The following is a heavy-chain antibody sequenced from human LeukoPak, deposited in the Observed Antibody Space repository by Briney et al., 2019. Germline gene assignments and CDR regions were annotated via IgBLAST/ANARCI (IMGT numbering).Heavy chain of an antibody. Sequence: PGGSLRLSCAASGFTFTSFWMSWVRQAPGKGLEWVASINQDGSVKFYVDSVKGRFTISRDNARSSLYLQMNSLRAEDTAVYYCATSRDSSGVDWGQGNLVTVSS. V-gene: IGHV3-7*01. CDR2: INQDGSVK. CDR3: ATSRDSSGVD. D-gene: IGHD3-22*01. J-gene: IGHJ4*02. CDR1: GFTFTSFW.